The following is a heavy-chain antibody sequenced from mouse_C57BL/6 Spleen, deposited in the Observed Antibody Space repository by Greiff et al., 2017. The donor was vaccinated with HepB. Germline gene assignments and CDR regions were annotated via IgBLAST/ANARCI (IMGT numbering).Heavy chain of an antibody. Sequence: EVNLVESGGGLVQPGASLSLSCAASGFTFTDYYMSWVRQPPGKALEWLGFIRNKANGYTTEYNSSVKGRFTISRDNSKSILYLQMNALGAEDSATYYCARYGLAFDYWGQGTTLTVSS. CDR2: IRNKANGYTT. CDR1: GFTFTDYY. V-gene: IGHV7-3*01. CDR3: ARYGLAFDY. D-gene: IGHD4-1*01. J-gene: IGHJ2*01.